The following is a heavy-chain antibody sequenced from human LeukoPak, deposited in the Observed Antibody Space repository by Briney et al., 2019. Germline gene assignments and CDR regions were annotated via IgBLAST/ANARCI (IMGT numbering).Heavy chain of an antibody. CDR3: ARDGYYDILTGTDF. Sequence: ASVKVSCKTSGYFFPSYGISWVRQAPGQGLEWIGWITPSNGNTHYAQNFQGRVTVTTDTSTSTVYMELGSLRSDDTAVYYCARDGYYDILTGTDFWGQGTLVTVSS. CDR1: GYFFPSYG. V-gene: IGHV1-18*01. J-gene: IGHJ4*02. D-gene: IGHD3-9*01. CDR2: ITPSNGNT.